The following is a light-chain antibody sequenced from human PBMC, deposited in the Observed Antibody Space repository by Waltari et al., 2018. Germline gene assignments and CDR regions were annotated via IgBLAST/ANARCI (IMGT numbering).Light chain of an antibody. Sequence: EVVLTQSPGPLSLFPGEGATLACRASQSVATYLPWFQQRPGQAPRLLIYEGNKRATGIPSRFSGSGYGTAFTLTISSLEPEDFAVYYCQQRTDWLYTFGQGTKLEIK. CDR1: QSVATY. CDR2: EGN. V-gene: IGKV3-11*01. CDR3: QQRTDWLYT. J-gene: IGKJ2*01.